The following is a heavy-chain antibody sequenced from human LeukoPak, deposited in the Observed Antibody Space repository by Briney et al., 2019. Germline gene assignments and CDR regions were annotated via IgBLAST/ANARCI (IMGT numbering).Heavy chain of an antibody. J-gene: IGHJ6*02. CDR1: GYIFTSYG. Sequence: ASVKVSCKASGYIFTSYGISWVRQAPGQGLEWMGWISTYNGNTNYAQKLQGRATMTTDTSTSTAYMELRSLRSDDTAVYYCATYPRVVVPAPIHAGYYYGMDVWGQGTTVTVSS. D-gene: IGHD2-2*01. CDR3: ATYPRVVVPAPIHAGYYYGMDV. V-gene: IGHV1-18*01. CDR2: ISTYNGNT.